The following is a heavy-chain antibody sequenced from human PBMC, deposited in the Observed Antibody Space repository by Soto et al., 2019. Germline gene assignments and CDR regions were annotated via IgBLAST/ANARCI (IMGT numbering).Heavy chain of an antibody. V-gene: IGHV3-23*01. CDR2: ISGGGSST. CDR1: GFTFSNYA. CDR3: ARGFATTGYLVDY. Sequence: GGSLRLSCAASGFTFSNYAMTWVRQAPGKGLQWVSAISGGGSSTKYADSVKGRFTISRDNSKSTLSLQMNSLRGEDTAVYFCARGFATTGYLVDYWGQGTLVTVSS. J-gene: IGHJ4*02. D-gene: IGHD3-9*01.